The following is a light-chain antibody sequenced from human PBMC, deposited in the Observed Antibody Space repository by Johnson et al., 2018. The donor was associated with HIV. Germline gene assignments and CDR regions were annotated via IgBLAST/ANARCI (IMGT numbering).Light chain of an antibody. V-gene: IGLV1-51*02. Sequence: QSVLTQPPSVSAAPGQKVTISCSGSSSNIGNNDVSWYQLLPGTAPKLLIYKNDQRPSGIPDRFSGSKSGTSATLGITGLQTGDEADYYCGSWDSSLSALYVFGTGTKVAVL. CDR1: SSNIGNND. CDR2: KND. J-gene: IGLJ1*01. CDR3: GSWDSSLSALYV.